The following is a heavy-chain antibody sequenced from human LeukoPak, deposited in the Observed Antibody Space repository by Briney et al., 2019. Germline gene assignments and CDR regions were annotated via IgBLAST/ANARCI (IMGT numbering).Heavy chain of an antibody. CDR2: INGIGGST. D-gene: IGHD2-2*01. Sequence: GRSLTLSCAASGFTFSNYAMSWVRQAPGKGLEWVAAINGIGGSTYYADSVKGRFTISRDNSKNTLYLQMNSLRAEDTAVYYCAKSSEYQLLSAARQAGQLDYWGQGTLVTVSS. CDR1: GFTFSNYA. J-gene: IGHJ4*02. CDR3: AKSSEYQLLSAARQAGQLDY. V-gene: IGHV3-23*01.